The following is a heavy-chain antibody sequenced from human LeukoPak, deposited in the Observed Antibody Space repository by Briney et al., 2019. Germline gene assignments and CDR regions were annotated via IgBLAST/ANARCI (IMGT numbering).Heavy chain of an antibody. J-gene: IGHJ6*02. CDR3: ARAAAGTSYYYGMDV. CDR1: GGSISSYY. CDR2: IYYSGST. Sequence: SETLSLTCTVSGGSISSYYWSWIRQPPGKGLEWIGHIYYSGSTNYNPSLKSRVTISADTSKNQFSLKLSSVTAADTAVYYCARAAAGTSYYYGMDVWGQGTTVTVSS. V-gene: IGHV4-59*01. D-gene: IGHD6-13*01.